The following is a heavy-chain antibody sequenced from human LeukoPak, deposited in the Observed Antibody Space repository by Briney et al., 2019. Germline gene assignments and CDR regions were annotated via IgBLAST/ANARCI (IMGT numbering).Heavy chain of an antibody. Sequence: SVKVSCKASGYTFTSFAISWVRQAPGEGLEWMGRIIPLLDVTKYAQRFQGRVTITADKPTSTTYLELSSLRSDDTAVYYCAARGDTTLLFDYWGQGTLVTVSS. CDR2: IIPLLDVT. CDR3: AARGDTTLLFDY. V-gene: IGHV1-69*04. D-gene: IGHD3-10*01. J-gene: IGHJ4*02. CDR1: GYTFTSFA.